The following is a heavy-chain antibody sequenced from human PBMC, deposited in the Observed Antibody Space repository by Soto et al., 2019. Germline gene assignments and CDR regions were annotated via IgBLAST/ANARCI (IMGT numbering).Heavy chain of an antibody. D-gene: IGHD5-18*01. V-gene: IGHV4-59*01. CDR3: ARGGGYSFGPLFDY. CDR1: GDSISTYY. CDR2: IYHSGSA. J-gene: IGHJ4*02. Sequence: SETLSLTCTVSGDSISTYYWSWIRQPPGKGLEWIGYIYHSGSAMYNPSLKSRVSMSMDTSNSQFSLRLSSVTAADTAIYFCARGGGYSFGPLFDYWGLGTLVTVSS.